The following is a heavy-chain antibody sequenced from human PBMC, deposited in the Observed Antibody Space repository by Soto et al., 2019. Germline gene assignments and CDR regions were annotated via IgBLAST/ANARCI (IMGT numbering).Heavy chain of an antibody. CDR1: GGSISSSSYY. CDR2: IYYSGST. Sequence: SETLSLTCTVSGGSISSSSYYWGWIRQPPGKGLEWIGSIYYSGSTYYNPSLKSRVTISVDTSKNQFSLKLSSVTAADTAVYYCARHGGVGVLNWFDPWGQGTLVTVSS. CDR3: ARHGGVGVLNWFDP. D-gene: IGHD1-26*01. J-gene: IGHJ5*02. V-gene: IGHV4-39*01.